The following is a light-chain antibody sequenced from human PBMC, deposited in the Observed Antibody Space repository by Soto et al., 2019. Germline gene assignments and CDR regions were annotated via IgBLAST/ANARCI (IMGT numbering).Light chain of an antibody. Sequence: DIQMTQSPSSLSASVGDRVTIACRASQGISNNLAWYQQKPGKVPKLLIYAASTLESGFPSRFSGSRSGTDFTLTISSLQPEDVATYYYQKYDSAPLTFGGGTKVEIK. CDR3: QKYDSAPLT. CDR1: QGISNN. V-gene: IGKV1-27*01. CDR2: AAS. J-gene: IGKJ4*01.